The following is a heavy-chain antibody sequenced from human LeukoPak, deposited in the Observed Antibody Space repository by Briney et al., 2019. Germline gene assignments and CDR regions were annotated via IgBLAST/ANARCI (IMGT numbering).Heavy chain of an antibody. D-gene: IGHD3-3*01. CDR3: ARVLGDFWSGYFSSFDY. CDR1: GGSISSYY. V-gene: IGHV4-59*01. Sequence: SETLSLTCTVSGGSISSYYWSWIRQPPGKGLEWIGYIYYSGSTNYNPSLKSRVTISVDTSKNQFSLKLSSVTAADTAAYYCARVLGDFWSGYFSSFDYWGQGTLVTVSS. CDR2: IYYSGST. J-gene: IGHJ4*02.